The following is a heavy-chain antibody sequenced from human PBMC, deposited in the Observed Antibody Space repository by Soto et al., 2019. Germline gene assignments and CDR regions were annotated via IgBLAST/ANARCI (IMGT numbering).Heavy chain of an antibody. CDR1: GYTFTSYD. V-gene: IGHV1-8*01. CDR3: ARGLRIRCSGGSCTPGYYYYYMDV. Sequence: ASVKVSCKASGYTFTSYDINWVRQATGQGLEWMGWMNPNSGNTGYAQKFQGRVTMTRNTSISTAYMGLSSLRSEDTAVYYCARGLRIRCSGGSCTPGYYYYYMDVWGKGTTVTVSS. D-gene: IGHD2-15*01. CDR2: MNPNSGNT. J-gene: IGHJ6*03.